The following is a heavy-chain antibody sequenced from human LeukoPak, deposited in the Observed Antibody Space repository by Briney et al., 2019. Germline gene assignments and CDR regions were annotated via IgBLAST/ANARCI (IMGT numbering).Heavy chain of an antibody. CDR2: ISSSGSGGNT. CDR3: ASRTYYDTDPSKEY. Sequence: GGSLRLSCAASGFTVSSNYMSWVRLAPGKGLEWVSGISSSGSGGNTYYADSVKGRFTISRDNSKNTLYLQMNSLRAEDTAVYYCASRTYYDTDPSKEYWGQGTLVTVSS. J-gene: IGHJ4*02. CDR1: GFTVSSNY. D-gene: IGHD3-22*01. V-gene: IGHV3-53*01.